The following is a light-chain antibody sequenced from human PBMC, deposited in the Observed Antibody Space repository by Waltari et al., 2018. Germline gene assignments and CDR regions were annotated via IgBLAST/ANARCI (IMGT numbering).Light chain of an antibody. CDR1: NPNIGAGYD. V-gene: IGLV1-40*01. CDR3: QSYDTVLSAYV. J-gene: IGLJ1*01. Sequence: QSVLTQPPSVSGAPGQRVSLPCTGSNPNIGAGYDVPWSQHLPGTAPRLLLYGNSNRPSGVPDRFSGSKSGTSGSLAITGLQAEDEADYYCQSYDTVLSAYVFGPGTTVTVL. CDR2: GNS.